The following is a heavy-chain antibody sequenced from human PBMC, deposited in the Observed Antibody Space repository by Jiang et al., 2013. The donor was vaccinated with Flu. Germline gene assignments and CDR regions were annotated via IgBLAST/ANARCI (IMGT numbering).Heavy chain of an antibody. CDR3: ARGPVVGLLYYFDN. CDR2: LSGDGRNK. D-gene: IGHD6-19*01. Sequence: LVEVWGRRGPAWEVPETLVRCLWIHLQFHTMYWVRQTPGKGLEWVAALSGDGRNKQYAASVKGRFTASRDNYNYKLFLQMDSLRTEDTALYFCARGPVVGLLYYFDNWGRGTLVTVSS. J-gene: IGHJ4*02. V-gene: IGHV3-30*04. CDR1: IHLQFHT.